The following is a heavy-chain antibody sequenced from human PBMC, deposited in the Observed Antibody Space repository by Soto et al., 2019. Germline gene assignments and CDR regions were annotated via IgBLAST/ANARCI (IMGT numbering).Heavy chain of an antibody. J-gene: IGHJ3*02. CDR3: ARDLINYGGNSGAFDI. CDR2: ISYDGSNK. CDR1: GFTFSSCA. Sequence: PGGSLRLSCAASGFTFSSCAMHWVRQAPGKGLEWVAVISYDGSNKYYADSVKGRFTISRDNSKNTLYLQMNSLRAEDTAVYYCARDLINYGGNSGAFDIWRQGTMVTVSS. D-gene: IGHD4-17*01. V-gene: IGHV3-30-3*01.